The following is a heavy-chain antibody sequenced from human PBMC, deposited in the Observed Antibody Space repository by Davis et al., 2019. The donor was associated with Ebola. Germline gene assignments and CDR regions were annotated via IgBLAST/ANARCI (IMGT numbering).Heavy chain of an antibody. J-gene: IGHJ5*02. D-gene: IGHD6-19*01. CDR2: ISAYNGNT. V-gene: IGHV1-18*04. CDR1: GYTFTSYG. CDR3: ARVKYSSGRSRGDWFDP. Sequence: ASVKVSCKASGYTFTSYGINWVRQAPGQGLEWMGWISAYNGNTNYAQKLQGRVTMTTDTSTSTAYMELRSLRSDDTAVYYCARVKYSSGRSRGDWFDPWGQGTLVTVSS.